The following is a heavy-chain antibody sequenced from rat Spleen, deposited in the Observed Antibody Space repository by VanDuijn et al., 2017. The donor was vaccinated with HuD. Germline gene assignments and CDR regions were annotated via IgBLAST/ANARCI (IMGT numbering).Heavy chain of an antibody. CDR2: ISPSGDNT. J-gene: IGHJ4*01. Sequence: EVQLVESDGGLVQPGRSMKLSCAASGFTFSNYDMAWVRQAPTKGLEWVTSISPSGDNTYYRDSVKGRFTVSRDNAKSTLYLQMDSLRSEDTATYYCARHGYNWDVMDAWGQGASVTVSS. V-gene: IGHV5-25*01. CDR1: GFTFSNYD. CDR3: ARHGYNWDVMDA. D-gene: IGHD1-9*01.